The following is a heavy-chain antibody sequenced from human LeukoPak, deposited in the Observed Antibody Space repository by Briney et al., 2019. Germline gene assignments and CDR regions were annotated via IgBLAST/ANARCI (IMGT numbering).Heavy chain of an antibody. CDR1: GGTFSSYA. Sequence: ASVKVSCKASGGTFSSYAISWVRQAPGQGLEWMGGIIPIFGTANYAQKFQGRVTITADESTSTAYMELSSLGSEDTAVYYCARAQGSHDYGDYDWFDPWGQGTLVTVSS. V-gene: IGHV1-69*13. CDR3: ARAQGSHDYGDYDWFDP. CDR2: IIPIFGTA. D-gene: IGHD4-17*01. J-gene: IGHJ5*02.